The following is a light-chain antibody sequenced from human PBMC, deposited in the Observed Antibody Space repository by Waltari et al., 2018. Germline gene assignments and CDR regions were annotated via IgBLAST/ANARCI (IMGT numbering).Light chain of an antibody. V-gene: IGKV1-33*01. CDR2: DAS. CDR1: QDTKIF. J-gene: IGKJ4*01. CDR3: QQYDDLPLT. Sequence: DIQMTQSPASLSASVGDRVTITCQASQDTKIFLNWYQQKSGKAPKLLIYDASNLQPGVPSRFSGSGCGTDFAFTISSLQPEDVATYYCQQYDDLPLTFGGGTKVEIQ.